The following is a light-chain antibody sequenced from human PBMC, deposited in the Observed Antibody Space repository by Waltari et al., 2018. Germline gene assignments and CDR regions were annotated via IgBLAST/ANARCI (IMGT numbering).Light chain of an antibody. V-gene: IGLV2-14*03. CDR1: SSDIGRYNY. CDR3: SSYTTTSTRLVV. J-gene: IGLJ2*01. Sequence: QSALTQPASVSGSPGQSITISCTGTSSDIGRYNYVSWYQHHPDKAPKLMVFDVNNRPSVVSDRFSGSKSGNTASLTISGLQAEDEADYYCSSYTTTSTRLVVFGGGTKLTVL. CDR2: DVN.